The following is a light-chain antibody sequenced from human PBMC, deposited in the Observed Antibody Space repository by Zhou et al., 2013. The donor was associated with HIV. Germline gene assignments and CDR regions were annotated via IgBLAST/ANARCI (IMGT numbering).Light chain of an antibody. CDR1: QNITTW. CDR2: KAS. J-gene: IGKJ1*01. Sequence: DIQMTQSPSTLSTSVGDRVSITCRASQNITTWLAWYQQRPGKAPKLLIYKASSLQSGVPPRFSGSGSGTEFTLTISSLQPDDFATFYCQNYNDYVWTFGQGTKVEI. CDR3: QNYNDYVWT. V-gene: IGKV1-5*03.